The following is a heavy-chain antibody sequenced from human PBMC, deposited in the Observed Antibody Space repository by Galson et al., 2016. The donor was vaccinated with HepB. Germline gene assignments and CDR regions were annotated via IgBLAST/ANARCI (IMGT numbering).Heavy chain of an antibody. D-gene: IGHD1-1*01. J-gene: IGHJ6*02. CDR2: INDDGSIT. CDR1: GFTFSSHW. CDR3: VRGTVDKPGLDV. Sequence: SLRLSCAASGFTFSSHWIHWVRQGPGTGLVWVSRINDDGSITTYADSVKGRFTISRDNTKNTLYMQMNSLRAAHTAVYYFVRGTVDKPGLDVWGQGTTVTGSS. V-gene: IGHV3-74*01.